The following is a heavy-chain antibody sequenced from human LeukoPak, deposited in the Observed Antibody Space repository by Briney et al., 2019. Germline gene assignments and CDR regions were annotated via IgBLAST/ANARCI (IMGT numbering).Heavy chain of an antibody. CDR1: GGSISSGSYY. CDR3: ARAHDFWSGYPYFDY. Sequence: PSQTLSLTCTVSGGSISSGSYYWSWIRQPAGKGLEWIGRIYTSGSTNYNPSLKSRVTISVDTSKNQFSLKLSSVTAADTAVYYCARAHDFWSGYPYFDYWGQGTQVTVSS. CDR2: IYTSGST. V-gene: IGHV4-61*02. D-gene: IGHD3-3*01. J-gene: IGHJ4*02.